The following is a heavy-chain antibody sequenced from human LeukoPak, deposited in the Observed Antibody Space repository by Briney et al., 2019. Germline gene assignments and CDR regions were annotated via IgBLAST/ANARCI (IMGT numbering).Heavy chain of an antibody. V-gene: IGHV3-11*01. CDR1: GFTFSDYY. CDR2: ISSSGSTM. Sequence: SGGSLRLSCAASGFTFSDYYMSWIRQAPGKGLEWLSYISSSGSTMYYADSVKGRFTVSRDNAENSLDLQMNSLRAEDTGVYYCARVRNYFGSGTSPLAYWGQGTLVIVSS. D-gene: IGHD3-10*01. CDR3: ARVRNYFGSGTSPLAY. J-gene: IGHJ4*02.